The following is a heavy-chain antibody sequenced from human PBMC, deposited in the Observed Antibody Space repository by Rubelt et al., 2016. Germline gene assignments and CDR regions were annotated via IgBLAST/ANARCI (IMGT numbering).Heavy chain of an antibody. CDR1: GYSFTSYW. CDR3: ASLSSSSHDAFDI. Sequence: EVQLVQSGAEVKKPGESLKISCKGSGYSFTSYWIGWVRQMPGKGLEGMGIIYPGASDTRYSPSFQGQVTLSADKSIRPAYLQWSSLQASDTAMYYCASLSSSSHDAFDIWGQGTMVTVSS. D-gene: IGHD6-6*01. CDR2: IYPGASDT. V-gene: IGHV5-51*01. J-gene: IGHJ3*02.